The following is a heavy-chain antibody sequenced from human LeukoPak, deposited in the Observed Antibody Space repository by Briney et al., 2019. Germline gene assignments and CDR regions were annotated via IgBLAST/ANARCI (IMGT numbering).Heavy chain of an antibody. CDR3: ARDDSTSGVYYYAMDV. D-gene: IGHD3-16*01. CDR1: GFTVSRHY. Sequence: GGSPRLSCAASGFTVSRHYMSWVRQAPGKGLEWTSVIHSDGSTDSADSVKGRFTISRDNSKNTVYLQMKSLRPGDTAVYYCARDDSTSGVYYYAMDVWGEGATVTVSS. J-gene: IGHJ6*03. V-gene: IGHV3-53*01. CDR2: IHSDGST.